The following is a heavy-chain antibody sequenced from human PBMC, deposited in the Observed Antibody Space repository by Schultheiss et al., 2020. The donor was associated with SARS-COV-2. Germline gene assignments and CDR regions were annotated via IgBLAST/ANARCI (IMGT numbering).Heavy chain of an antibody. Sequence: GESLKISCAASGFTFSSYAMSWVRQAPGKGLEWVSAISGSGGSTYYADSVKGRFTISRDNSKNTLYLQMNSLRAEDTAVYYCAKDLKWLSSPSNAFDIWGQGTMVTVSS. D-gene: IGHD3-22*01. CDR3: AKDLKWLSSPSNAFDI. J-gene: IGHJ3*02. CDR2: ISGSGGST. CDR1: GFTFSSYA. V-gene: IGHV3-23*01.